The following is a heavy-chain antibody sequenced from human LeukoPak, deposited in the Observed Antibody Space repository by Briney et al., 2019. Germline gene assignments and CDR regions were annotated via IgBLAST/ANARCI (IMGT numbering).Heavy chain of an antibody. V-gene: IGHV1-24*01. CDR2: FDPEDGET. Sequence: ASVKVSCKVSGYTLTELSMHWARQAPGKGLEWMGGFDPEDGETIYAQKFQGRVTMTEDTSTDTAYMELSSLRSEDTAVYYCATPKYYYGSGSYYQFDYWGQGTLVTVSS. CDR1: GYTLTELS. D-gene: IGHD3-10*01. J-gene: IGHJ4*02. CDR3: ATPKYYYGSGSYYQFDY.